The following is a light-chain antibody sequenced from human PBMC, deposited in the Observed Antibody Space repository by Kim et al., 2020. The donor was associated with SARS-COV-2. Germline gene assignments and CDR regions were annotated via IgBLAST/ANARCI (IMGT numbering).Light chain of an antibody. Sequence: DIQMTQSPSTLSASVGDRVTITCRASENIGTWLAWYQQKPGRARSLLIYLVSTLESGVPSRFSGTGSGTEFSLSITSLQPDDFATYYCQHYSRFPDAFGQGTKLEI. CDR2: LVS. CDR3: QHYSRFPDA. V-gene: IGKV1-5*03. J-gene: IGKJ2*01. CDR1: ENIGTW.